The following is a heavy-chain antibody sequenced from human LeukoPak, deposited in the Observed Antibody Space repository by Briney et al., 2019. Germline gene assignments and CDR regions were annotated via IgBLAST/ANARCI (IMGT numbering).Heavy chain of an antibody. V-gene: IGHV3-53*01. CDR3: ARGPSFDY. Sequence: GGSLRLSCAASGFTVSSNYMSWVRQAPGKGLEWVSVIYTGGSTYSADSVKGRFTISRDNAKNSLYLQMHSLRAEDSAVYYCARGPSFDYWGQGTLVTASS. CDR2: IYTGGST. J-gene: IGHJ4*02. CDR1: GFTVSSNY.